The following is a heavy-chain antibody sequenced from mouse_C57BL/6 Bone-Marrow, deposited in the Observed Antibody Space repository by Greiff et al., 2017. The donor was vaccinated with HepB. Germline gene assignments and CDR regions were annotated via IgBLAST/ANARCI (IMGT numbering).Heavy chain of an antibody. J-gene: IGHJ4*01. D-gene: IGHD1-1*01. CDR1: GYTFTDYY. Sequence: QVQLKQSGAELVRPGASVKLSCKASGYTFTDYYINWVKQRPGQGLEWIARIYPGSGDTYYNEKFKGKATLTAEKSSSTAYMQLSSLTSEDSAVYFWASEFITAVGYYAMDYWGQGTSVTVSS. V-gene: IGHV1-76*01. CDR2: IYPGSGDT. CDR3: ASEFITAVGYYAMDY.